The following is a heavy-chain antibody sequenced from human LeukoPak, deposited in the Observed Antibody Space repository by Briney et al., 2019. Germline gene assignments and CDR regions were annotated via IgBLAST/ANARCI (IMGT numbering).Heavy chain of an antibody. CDR3: ARDLMIAEVHY. J-gene: IGHJ4*02. Sequence: GGSLRLSCEASGFTYSDYYMRSIGQAPGKRPYSVSYIISSGSNIDYADSVKGRFTMSRDNAKNSLYLQMNSLRAEDTAVYYCARDLMIAEVHYWGQGTLVTVSS. CDR1: GFTYSDYY. V-gene: IGHV3-11*01. CDR2: IISSGSNI. D-gene: IGHD3-22*01.